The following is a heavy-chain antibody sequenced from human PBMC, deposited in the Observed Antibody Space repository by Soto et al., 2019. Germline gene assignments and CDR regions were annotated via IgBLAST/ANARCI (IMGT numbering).Heavy chain of an antibody. V-gene: IGHV4-59*08. CDR2: IYYSGST. CDR3: ARRQSSSWYGL. J-gene: IGHJ4*02. CDR1: GGSISSCN. Sequence: SETLSLASTVSGGSISSCNWSWIRQPPGKGLERMGSIYYSGSTYYNPSLKSRVTISVDTSKNQFSLKLSSVTAADTAVYYCARRQSSSWYGLWGQGTLVTVSS. D-gene: IGHD6-13*01.